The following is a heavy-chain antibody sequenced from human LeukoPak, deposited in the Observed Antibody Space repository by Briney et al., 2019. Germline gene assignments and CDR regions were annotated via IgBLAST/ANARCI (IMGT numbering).Heavy chain of an antibody. CDR2: LTWNSDTI. Sequence: GGSLRLSCVASGLTFDDYAMHWVRQAPGKGLEWVSGLTWNSDTIGYADSVKGRFSISRDNAKNSLYLEMNSLRPADTALYYCTKDMSPTGTTLGYLDSWGQGTLVTVSS. CDR1: GLTFDDYA. J-gene: IGHJ4*02. V-gene: IGHV3-9*01. D-gene: IGHD1-1*01. CDR3: TKDMSPTGTTLGYLDS.